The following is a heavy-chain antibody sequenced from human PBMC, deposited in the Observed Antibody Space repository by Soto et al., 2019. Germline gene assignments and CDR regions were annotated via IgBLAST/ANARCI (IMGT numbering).Heavy chain of an antibody. CDR2: IYYSGST. D-gene: IGHD5-12*01. CDR1: GGSISSYY. CDR3: ARDADSGYVTHFDY. Sequence: QVQLQESGPGLVKPSETLSLTCTVSGGSISSYYWSWIRQPPGKGLEWIGYIYYSGSTNYNPSLKSRVTISVDTSKSQFSLKLSSVTAADTAVYYCARDADSGYVTHFDYWGQGTLVTVSS. V-gene: IGHV4-59*01. J-gene: IGHJ4*02.